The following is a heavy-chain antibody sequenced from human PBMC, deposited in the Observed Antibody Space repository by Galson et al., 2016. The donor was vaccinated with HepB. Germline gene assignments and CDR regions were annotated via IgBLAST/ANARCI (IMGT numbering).Heavy chain of an antibody. V-gene: IGHV3-30-3*01. D-gene: IGHD6-19*01. J-gene: IGHJ3*01. CDR3: AREGHTSGRCGDFDV. Sequence: PRLSCAASGFTFSTSILHWVRQAPGKGLDWVAAMSYDGFSKYYSDSVKGRFTVSRDNSDSKMYLQLDSLSADDTAVYYCAREGHTSGRCGDFDVWGQGTMVTVSS. CDR1: GFTFSTSI. CDR2: MSYDGFSK.